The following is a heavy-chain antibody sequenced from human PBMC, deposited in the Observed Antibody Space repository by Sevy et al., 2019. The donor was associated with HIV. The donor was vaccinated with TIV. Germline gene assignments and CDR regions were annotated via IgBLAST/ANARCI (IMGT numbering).Heavy chain of an antibody. Sequence: GGSLRVSCATSGFTFSDACLSWVRQAPGKGLEWVGRIRSKGDGGTTEYAAPVKGRFTIARDDSKSMMFVQMNSLKTEDSAVYYCTTEGADWGHGTLVTVSS. CDR2: IRSKGDGGTT. CDR3: TTEGAD. V-gene: IGHV3-15*01. J-gene: IGHJ1*01. CDR1: GFTFSDAC.